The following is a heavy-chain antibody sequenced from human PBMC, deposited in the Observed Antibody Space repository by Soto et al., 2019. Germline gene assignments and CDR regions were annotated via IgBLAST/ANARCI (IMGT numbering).Heavy chain of an antibody. CDR3: AKGGYSSGWYEGPFDY. D-gene: IGHD6-19*01. Sequence: GGSLRLSCAASGFTFSSYAMSWVRQAPGKGLEWVSAISGSGGSTYYADSVKGRFTISRDNSKNTLYLQMNSLRAEDTAVYYCAKGGYSSGWYEGPFDYWGQGTLVTVSS. CDR1: GFTFSSYA. J-gene: IGHJ4*02. V-gene: IGHV3-23*01. CDR2: ISGSGGST.